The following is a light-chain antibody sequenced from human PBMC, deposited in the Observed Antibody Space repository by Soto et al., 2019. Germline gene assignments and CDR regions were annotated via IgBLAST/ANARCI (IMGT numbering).Light chain of an antibody. J-gene: IGKJ2*01. Sequence: DIQMTQSPSSLSASVGDRVTITCRASQSISSYLNWYQQKPGKAPKLLIYAASSLQSGVPSRFSGSGSGTDFTLTISRLQPEDFATYYSQQSYSTPYTYGQGTKLEIK. CDR2: AAS. CDR3: QQSYSTPYT. V-gene: IGKV1-39*01. CDR1: QSISSY.